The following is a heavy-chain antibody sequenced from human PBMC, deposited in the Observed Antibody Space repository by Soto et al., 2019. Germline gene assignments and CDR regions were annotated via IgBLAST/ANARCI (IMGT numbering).Heavy chain of an antibody. CDR3: AKDPTYYDFWSGYNRPNWFDT. CDR1: GFTFSSYA. CDR2: ISGSGGST. J-gene: IGHJ5*02. Sequence: GGSLRLSCAASGFTFSSYAMSWVRQAPGKGLEWVSAISGSGGSTYYADSVKGRFTISRDNSKNTLYLQMNSLRAEDTAVYYCAKDPTYYDFWSGYNRPNWFDTWGQGNLVTVSS. V-gene: IGHV3-23*01. D-gene: IGHD3-3*01.